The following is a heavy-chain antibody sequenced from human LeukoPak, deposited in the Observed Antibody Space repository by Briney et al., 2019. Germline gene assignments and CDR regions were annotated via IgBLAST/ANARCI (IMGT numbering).Heavy chain of an antibody. J-gene: IGHJ1*01. D-gene: IGHD1-26*01. Sequence: GGSLRLSCAVSGFTYDEYGMSWVRQAPGKGLEWVSGISLNGGSSGYADSVKGRFTISRDNAKNSLYLQMNSLRAKDTALYYCVRGTTMFQHWGQGTLVTVSS. CDR3: VRGTTMFQH. CDR2: ISLNGGSS. V-gene: IGHV3-20*04. CDR1: GFTYDEYG.